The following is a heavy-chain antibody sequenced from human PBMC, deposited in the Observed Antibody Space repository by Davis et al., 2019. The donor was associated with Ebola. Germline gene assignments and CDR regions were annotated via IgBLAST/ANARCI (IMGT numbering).Heavy chain of an antibody. J-gene: IGHJ4*02. CDR1: GYTFTSYA. D-gene: IGHD4-17*01. Sequence: ASVKVSCKASGYTFTSYAMNWVRQAPGQGLEWMGWINTDTGIPTYAQDFTGRFVFSLDTSVNTAYLQISSLKVEDTAVYYCARDQHGVGYWGQGTLVTVSS. V-gene: IGHV7-4-1*02. CDR2: INTDTGIP. CDR3: ARDQHGVGY.